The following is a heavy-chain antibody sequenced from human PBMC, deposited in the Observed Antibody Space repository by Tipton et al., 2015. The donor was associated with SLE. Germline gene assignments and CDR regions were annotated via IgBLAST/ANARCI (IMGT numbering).Heavy chain of an antibody. J-gene: IGHJ4*02. CDR3: ARGSVVADDF. D-gene: IGHD2-15*01. Sequence: TLSLTCAVYGGSFSGYYWSWVRQPPGKGLEWIGYIHYNRDTNYHPSLKSRVTISVDTSKNQLSLKLTSVTAADTAVYYCARGSVVADDFWGQGTLVTVSS. CDR2: IHYNRDT. V-gene: IGHV4-59*01. CDR1: GGSFSGYY.